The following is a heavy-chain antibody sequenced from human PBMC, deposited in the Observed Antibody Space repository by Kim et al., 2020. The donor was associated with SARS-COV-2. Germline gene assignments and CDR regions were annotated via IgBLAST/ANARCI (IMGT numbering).Heavy chain of an antibody. CDR3: ATNSDRARFDY. Sequence: GGSLRLSCAASGLTFSTYGMNWVRLAPGKGLEWVSSVSKTSASIFYADSVRGRFTISRDNAKNSVFLQLHSLRDEDTAVYYFATNSDRARFDYWGQGTLV. CDR2: VSKTSASI. CDR1: GLTFSTYG. V-gene: IGHV3-48*02. D-gene: IGHD1-26*01. J-gene: IGHJ4*02.